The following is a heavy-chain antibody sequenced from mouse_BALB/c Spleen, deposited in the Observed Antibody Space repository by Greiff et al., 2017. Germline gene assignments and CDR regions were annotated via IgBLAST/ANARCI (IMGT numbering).Heavy chain of an antibody. D-gene: IGHD1-1*01. Sequence: EVMLVESGGGLVKPGGSLKLSCAASGFAFSSYDMSWVRQTPEKRLEWVAYISSGGGSTYYPDTVKGRFTISRDNAKNTLYLQMSSLKSEDTAMYYCARYYYGSSYHAMDYWGQGTSVTVSS. J-gene: IGHJ4*01. CDR2: ISSGGGST. CDR3: ARYYYGSSYHAMDY. V-gene: IGHV5-12-1*01. CDR1: GFAFSSYD.